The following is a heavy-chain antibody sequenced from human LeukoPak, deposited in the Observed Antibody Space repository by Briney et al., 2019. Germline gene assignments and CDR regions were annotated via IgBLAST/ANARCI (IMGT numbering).Heavy chain of an antibody. D-gene: IGHD4-17*01. CDR1: GFTVSSNY. CDR3: ARETDYGDYEAFDP. Sequence: GGSLRLSCAASGFTVSSNYMSWVRQAPGKGLEWVSVIYSGGSTYYADSVKGRFTISRDNSKNTLYLQMNSLRAEDTAVYYCARETDYGDYEAFDPWGQGTPVTVSS. J-gene: IGHJ5*02. V-gene: IGHV3-53*01. CDR2: IYSGGST.